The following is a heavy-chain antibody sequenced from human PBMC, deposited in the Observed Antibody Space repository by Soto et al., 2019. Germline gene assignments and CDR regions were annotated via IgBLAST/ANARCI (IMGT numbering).Heavy chain of an antibody. V-gene: IGHV1-18*01. J-gene: IGHJ5*02. CDR1: GYTFTRYG. CDR2: ISAYNGNT. CDR3: ARSSGRYVGVQMGWFDP. D-gene: IGHD6-19*01. Sequence: QVQLVQSGAEVKKPGASVKVSCKASGYTFTRYGISWVRQAPGQGLEWMGWISAYNGNTNYAQKLQGRVTMTTDTSTSTAYMELRSRRSDDTAVYYCARSSGRYVGVQMGWFDPWGPGTLVTVSS.